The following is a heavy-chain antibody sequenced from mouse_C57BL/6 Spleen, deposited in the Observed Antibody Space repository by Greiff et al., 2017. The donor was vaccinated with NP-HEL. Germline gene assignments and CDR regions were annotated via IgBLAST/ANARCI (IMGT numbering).Heavy chain of an antibody. J-gene: IGHJ4*01. Sequence: EVQLVESGGGLVKPGGSLKLSCAASGFTFSDYGMHWVRQAPEKGLEWVAYISSGSSTIYYADTVKGRFTISRDNAKNTLFLQMTSLRSEDTAMYYCARRATVLYYYAMDYWGQGTSVTVSS. CDR1: GFTFSDYG. CDR3: ARRATVLYYYAMDY. D-gene: IGHD3-1*01. V-gene: IGHV5-17*01. CDR2: ISSGSSTI.